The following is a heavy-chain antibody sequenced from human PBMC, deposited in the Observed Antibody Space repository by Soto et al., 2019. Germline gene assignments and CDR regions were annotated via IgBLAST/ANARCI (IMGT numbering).Heavy chain of an antibody. CDR2: TYYRSRLYI. D-gene: IGHD6-19*01. V-gene: IGHV6-1*01. CDR3: AREVAVSDFDAFDI. CDR1: GDSVSSNSAA. J-gene: IGHJ3*02. Sequence: PSQTLSLTCAISGDSVSSNSAAWTWIRQSPSRGLEWLGRTYYRSRLYIDYAVSVKSRLTINPDTSKNQFSLQLNSVTPEDTAVYYCAREVAVSDFDAFDIWGQGTMVTVSS.